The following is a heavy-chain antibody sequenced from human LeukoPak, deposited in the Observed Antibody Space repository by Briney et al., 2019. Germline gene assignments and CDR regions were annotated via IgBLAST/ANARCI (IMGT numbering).Heavy chain of an antibody. J-gene: IGHJ6*02. CDR3: VRGVVSHYGMDV. V-gene: IGHV1-2*02. D-gene: IGHD4-23*01. CDR1: GYTFTGYY. CDR2: INPNSGGT. Sequence: ASVKVSCKASGYTFTGYYMHWVRQAPGQGLEWMGWINPNSGGTNYAQKFQGRVTMTRDTSTSTVYMELSSLRSEDTAVYYCVRGVVSHYGMDVWGQGTTVTVSS.